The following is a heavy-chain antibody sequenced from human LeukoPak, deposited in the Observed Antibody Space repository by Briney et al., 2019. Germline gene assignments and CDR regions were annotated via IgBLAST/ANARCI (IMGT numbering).Heavy chain of an antibody. CDR1: GGSISSSTYY. CDR2: IYYSGST. Sequence: SETLSPTCTVSGGSISSSTYYWGWIRQPPGKGLEWIGSIYYSGSTYYKPSLKSRVTISVDTSNNQFSLKLSSVTAADTAVYYCARIIYGDYRGGYMDVWGNGTTVTVSS. V-gene: IGHV4-39*01. D-gene: IGHD4-17*01. J-gene: IGHJ6*03. CDR3: ARIIYGDYRGGYMDV.